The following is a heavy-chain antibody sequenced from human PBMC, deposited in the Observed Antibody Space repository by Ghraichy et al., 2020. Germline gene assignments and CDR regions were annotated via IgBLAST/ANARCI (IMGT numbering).Heavy chain of an antibody. J-gene: IGHJ6*02. CDR3: ARGFGLDV. V-gene: IGHV3-7*01. D-gene: IGHD3-10*01. CDR1: GFIFSSSW. CDR2: INKDGSEK. Sequence: GESLNISCAASGFIFSSSWMSWVRQVPGKGLEWVANINKDGSEKSYVDSVKGRFSMSRDNAKNSVYLQMNSLRAGDTAVYYCARGFGLDVWGQGTTVTVSS.